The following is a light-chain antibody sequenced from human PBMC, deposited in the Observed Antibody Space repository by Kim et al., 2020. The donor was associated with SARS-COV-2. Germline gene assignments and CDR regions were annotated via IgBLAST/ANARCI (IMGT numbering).Light chain of an antibody. J-gene: IGKJ2*01. CDR2: AAS. V-gene: IGKV1-12*01. Sequence: DIQMTQSLSSVSASVGERVTITCRSSQGISNWLAWYQQKPGKAPKLLIFAASSLHIGVPSRFSGSGSGTDFTLTISSLQPEDFATYYCQQANTFPYTFGQRTKLEI. CDR1: QGISNW. CDR3: QQANTFPYT.